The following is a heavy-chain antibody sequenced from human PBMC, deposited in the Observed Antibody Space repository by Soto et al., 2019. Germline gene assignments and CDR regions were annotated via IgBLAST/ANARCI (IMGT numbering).Heavy chain of an antibody. Sequence: GGSLRLSCAASGFTFSSYDMHWVRQATGKGLEWVSAIGTAGDTYYPGSVKGRFTISRENAKNSLYLQMNSLRAGDTAVYYCARDAPYVGAFDIWGQGTMVTVSS. V-gene: IGHV3-13*01. J-gene: IGHJ3*02. CDR2: IGTAGDT. CDR1: GFTFSSYD. CDR3: ARDAPYVGAFDI. D-gene: IGHD3-16*01.